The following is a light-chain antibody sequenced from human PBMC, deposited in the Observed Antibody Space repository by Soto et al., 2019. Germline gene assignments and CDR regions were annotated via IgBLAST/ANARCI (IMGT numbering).Light chain of an antibody. CDR2: EVN. J-gene: IGLJ2*01. CDR3: CSYAGNNIV. CDR1: SGDVGNYNY. V-gene: IGLV2-8*01. Sequence: QSALTQPPSASGSPGQSVTISCTGTSGDVGNYNYVSWYQQHPGKAPKLMIYEVNKRPSGVPDRFSGSKSGNTASLTVSGLQAEEEADYYCCSYAGNNIVFGGGTKLTVL.